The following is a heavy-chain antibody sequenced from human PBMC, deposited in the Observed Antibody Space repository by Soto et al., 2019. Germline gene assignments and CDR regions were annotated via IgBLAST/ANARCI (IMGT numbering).Heavy chain of an antibody. D-gene: IGHD3-10*01. J-gene: IGHJ5*02. V-gene: IGHV5-51*01. CDR3: ARQGGLNYYGSGSYPNWFDP. CDR2: IYPGDSDT. Sequence: GESLKISCKGSGYSFTSYWIGWVRQMPGKGLEWMGIIYPGDSDTRYSPSFQGQVTISAAKSISTAFLQWSSLKASDTAMYYCARQGGLNYYGSGSYPNWFDPWGQGTLGTVSS. CDR1: GYSFTSYW.